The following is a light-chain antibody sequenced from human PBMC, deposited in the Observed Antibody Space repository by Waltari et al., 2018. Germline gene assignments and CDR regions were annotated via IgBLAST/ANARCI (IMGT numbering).Light chain of an antibody. V-gene: IGKV1-12*01. CDR3: QQAHSFPYS. Sequence: DIQLTQSASSVSASVGNRVTITCRASQDIKKWLAWFQQTPGKAPKLLIYAGSSLQSGVPSRFSGSGSGADFTLTISTLQPEDSATYYCQQAHSFPYSFGQGTKLEIK. CDR2: AGS. CDR1: QDIKKW. J-gene: IGKJ2*03.